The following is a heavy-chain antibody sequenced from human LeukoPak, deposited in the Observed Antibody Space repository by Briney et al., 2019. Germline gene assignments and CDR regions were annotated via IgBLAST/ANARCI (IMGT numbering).Heavy chain of an antibody. CDR3: ARADPATTVTTDY. CDR2: IYSGGST. V-gene: IGHV3-66*01. J-gene: IGHJ4*02. Sequence: GGSLRLSCAASGFTFSSYGMSWVRQAPGKGLEWVSVIYSGGSTYYADSVKGRFTISRDNSKNTLYLQMNSLRAEDTAVYYCARADPATTVTTDYWGQGTLVTVSS. D-gene: IGHD4-17*01. CDR1: GFTFSSYG.